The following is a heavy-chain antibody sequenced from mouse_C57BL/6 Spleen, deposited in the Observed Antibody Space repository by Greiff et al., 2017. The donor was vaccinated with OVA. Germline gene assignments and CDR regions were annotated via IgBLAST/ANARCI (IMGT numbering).Heavy chain of an antibody. V-gene: IGHV1-19*01. CDR3: AREGDYDGWFAY. Sequence: VQLQQSGPVLVKPGASVKMSCKASGYTFTDYYMNWVKQSHGKSLEWIGVINPYNGGTSYNQKFKGKATLTVDKSSSTAYMELNSLTSEDSAVYYCAREGDYDGWFAYWGQGTLVTVSA. CDR2: INPYNGGT. D-gene: IGHD2-4*01. CDR1: GYTFTDYY. J-gene: IGHJ3*01.